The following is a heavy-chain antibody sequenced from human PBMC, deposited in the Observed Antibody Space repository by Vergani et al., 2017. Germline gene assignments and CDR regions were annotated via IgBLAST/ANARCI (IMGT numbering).Heavy chain of an antibody. D-gene: IGHD5-24*01. CDR2: IIPIFGTA. CDR1: GGTFSSYA. J-gene: IGHJ1*01. Sequence: QVQLVQSGAEVKKAGSSVKVSCKASGGTFSSYAISWVRQAPGQGLEWMGRIIPIFGTANYAQKFQGRVTITADESTSTAYMELSSLRSEDTAVYYCARRGDGYNFGTDPGEYFQHWGQGTLVTVSS. CDR3: ARRGDGYNFGTDPGEYFQH. V-gene: IGHV1-69*13.